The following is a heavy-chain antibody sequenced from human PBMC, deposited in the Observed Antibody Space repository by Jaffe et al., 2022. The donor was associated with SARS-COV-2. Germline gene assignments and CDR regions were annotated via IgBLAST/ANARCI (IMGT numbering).Heavy chain of an antibody. Sequence: EVQLVESGGGLVQPGGSLRLSCVASGFTFSSYWMSWVRQAPGKGLEWVANTKQDGSEKDYVDSVKGRFTISRDNGKNSVYLQMNNLRAEDTAVYYCARVPLRSYGDYHYYYGMDVWGQGTTVTVSS. V-gene: IGHV3-7*01. D-gene: IGHD4-17*01. CDR1: GFTFSSYW. CDR3: ARVPLRSYGDYHYYYGMDV. CDR2: TKQDGSEK. J-gene: IGHJ6*02.